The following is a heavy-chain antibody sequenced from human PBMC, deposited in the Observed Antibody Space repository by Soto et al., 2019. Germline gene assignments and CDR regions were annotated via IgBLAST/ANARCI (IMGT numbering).Heavy chain of an antibody. J-gene: IGHJ6*02. CDR2: INPNSGGT. D-gene: IGHD3-3*01. Sequence: AAVKVSCKASGYTFTGDYMHWVRQAPGQGLEWMGWINPNSGGTNYAQKFQGWVTMTRDTSISTAYMELSRLRSDDTAVYYCATDFWSGYYSSPSRPYYYGMDVWGQGTTVTVSS. CDR1: GYTFTGDY. CDR3: ATDFWSGYYSSPSRPYYYGMDV. V-gene: IGHV1-2*04.